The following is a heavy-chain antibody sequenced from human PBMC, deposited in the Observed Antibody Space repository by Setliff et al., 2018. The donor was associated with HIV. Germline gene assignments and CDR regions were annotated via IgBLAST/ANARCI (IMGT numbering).Heavy chain of an antibody. J-gene: IGHJ5*02. Sequence: PSETLSLTCTVSGGSMSTYYWSWIRQPPGKGLEWIGYIYTSGSTNYNPSLRSRVTISVDTSKNHFSLRLSSVTAADTAVYYCARGEFYCGTDCYWFDPWGQGTLVTVSS. CDR1: GGSMSTYY. CDR2: IYTSGST. CDR3: ARGEFYCGTDCYWFDP. V-gene: IGHV4-4*08. D-gene: IGHD2-21*02.